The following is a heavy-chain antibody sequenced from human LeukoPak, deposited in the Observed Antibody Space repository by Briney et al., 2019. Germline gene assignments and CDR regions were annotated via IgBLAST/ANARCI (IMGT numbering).Heavy chain of an antibody. Sequence: SETLSLTCSVSGGSISSFYCSWIRQPPGKGLEWIGYTSYSGNTNYNPSLKSRVTMSVDTSRKQFSLRLTSVTAADTAVYYCTRVGGLYSSSWYRAHWFDPWGQGTLVTVSS. D-gene: IGHD6-13*01. CDR2: TSYSGNT. V-gene: IGHV4-59*01. J-gene: IGHJ5*02. CDR1: GGSISSFY. CDR3: TRVGGLYSSSWYRAHWFDP.